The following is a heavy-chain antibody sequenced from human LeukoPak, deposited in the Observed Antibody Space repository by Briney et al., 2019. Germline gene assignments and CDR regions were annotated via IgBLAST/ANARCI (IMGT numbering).Heavy chain of an antibody. Sequence: SETLSLTCTVSGGSVSSSSYYWAWLRQPPGMGREWNGCINCSRSTYYTPSLKSRVTISVYTSQHQFNLTLTSVTAADTAVYYCARLNAELQGLGWFVPWGEGTLVTVSS. V-gene: IGHV4-39*01. D-gene: IGHD3-10*01. CDR1: GGSVSSSSYY. J-gene: IGHJ5*02. CDR2: INCSRST. CDR3: ARLNAELQGLGWFVP.